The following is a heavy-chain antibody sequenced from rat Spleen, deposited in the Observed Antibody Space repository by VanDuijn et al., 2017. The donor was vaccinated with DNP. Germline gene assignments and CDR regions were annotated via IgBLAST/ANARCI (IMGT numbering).Heavy chain of an antibody. CDR3: TTFEGTNA. V-gene: IGHV5S10*01. Sequence: EVQLVESGGDLVQSGRSLKVSCAASGFTLSDYNMAWVRQAPKTGLEWVATITYDGSRTYCRDSVKGRFTISRNNAKSTLYLQMDSLRSEDTATYYCTTFEGTNAWGQGTSVTVSS. J-gene: IGHJ4*01. CDR2: ITYDGSRT. CDR1: GFTLSDYN. D-gene: IGHD1-11*01.